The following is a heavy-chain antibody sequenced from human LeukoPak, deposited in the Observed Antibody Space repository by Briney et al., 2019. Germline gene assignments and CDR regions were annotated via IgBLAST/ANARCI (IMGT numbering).Heavy chain of an antibody. Sequence: GGSLRLSCAASGFTFSDYYMSWIRQAPGKGLEWVSYISSSSSTIYYADSVKGRFTISRDNAKNSLYLQMNSLRDEDTAVYYCARDVGKPYYDSSGYYPYWGQGTLVTVSS. CDR1: GFTFSDYY. CDR2: ISSSSSTI. D-gene: IGHD3-22*01. V-gene: IGHV3-11*04. CDR3: ARDVGKPYYDSSGYYPY. J-gene: IGHJ4*02.